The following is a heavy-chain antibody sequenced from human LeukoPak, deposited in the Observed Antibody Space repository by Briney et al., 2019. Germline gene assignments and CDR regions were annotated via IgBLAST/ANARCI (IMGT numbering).Heavy chain of an antibody. CDR3: ARERKQLWLKGSDY. CDR1: GFTFSSCS. CDR2: ISSSSSYI. V-gene: IGHV3-21*01. J-gene: IGHJ4*02. D-gene: IGHD5-18*01. Sequence: PGGSLRLSCAASGFTFSSCSMNWVRQAPGKGLEWVSSISSSSSYIYYADSVKGRFTISRDNAKNSLYLQMNSLRAEDTAVYYCARERKQLWLKGSDYWGQGTLVTVSS.